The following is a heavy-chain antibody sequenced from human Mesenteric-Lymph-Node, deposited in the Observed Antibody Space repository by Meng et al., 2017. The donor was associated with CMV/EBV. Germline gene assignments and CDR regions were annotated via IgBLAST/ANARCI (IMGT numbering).Heavy chain of an antibody. J-gene: IGHJ3*02. CDR3: ARDQNGFDI. CDR2: IYYSGST. V-gene: IGHV4-4*02. CDR1: GGSISSSNW. Sequence: GSLRLSCAVSGGSISSSNWWSWVRQPPGKGLEWIGYIYYSGSTYYNPSLKSRATISVDTSKNQFSLKLSSVTAADTAVYYCARDQNGFDIWGQGTVVTVS.